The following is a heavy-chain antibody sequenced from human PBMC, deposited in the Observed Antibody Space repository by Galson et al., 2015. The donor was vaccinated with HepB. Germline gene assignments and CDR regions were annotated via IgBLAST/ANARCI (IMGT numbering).Heavy chain of an antibody. V-gene: IGHV1-18*01. CDR1: GYTFTSYG. CDR2: ISAYNGNT. Sequence: SVKVSCKASGYTFTSYGISWVRQAPGQGLEWMGWISAYNGNTNYAQKLQGRVTMTTDTSTSTAYMVLRSLRSDDTAVYYCARVRNDFSKVYYYYMDVWGKGTTVTVSS. CDR3: ARVRNDFSKVYYYYMDV. D-gene: IGHD3-3*01. J-gene: IGHJ6*03.